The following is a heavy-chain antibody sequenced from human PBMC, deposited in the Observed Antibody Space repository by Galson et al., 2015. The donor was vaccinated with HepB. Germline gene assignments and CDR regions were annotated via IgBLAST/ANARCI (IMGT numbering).Heavy chain of an antibody. CDR2: IDHSDSYT. V-gene: IGHV5-10-1*01. D-gene: IGHD4-11*01. CDR3: ARRGYSNYYYYYGMDV. J-gene: IGHJ6*02. Sequence: QSGAEVKKPGESLRISCKGSGYSFTSYWISWVRQMPGKGLEWMGRIDHSDSYTNYSPSFQGHVTISADKSISTAYLQWSSLKASDTAMYYCARRGYSNYYYYYGMDVWGQGTTVTVSS. CDR1: GYSFTSYW.